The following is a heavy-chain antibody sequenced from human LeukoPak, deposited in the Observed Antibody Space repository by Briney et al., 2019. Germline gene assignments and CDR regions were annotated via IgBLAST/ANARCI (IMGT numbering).Heavy chain of an antibody. CDR2: ISSSGSTI. V-gene: IGHV3-48*03. CDR1: GFTFSSYE. Sequence: GGSLRLSCAASGFTFSSYEMNWVRQAPGKGLEWVSYISSSGSTIYYADSVKGRFTISRDNAKNSLYLQMNSLRAEDTAVHYCARDRMSSGYYYYYFDYWGQGTLVTVSS. J-gene: IGHJ4*02. CDR3: ARDRMSSGYYYYYFDY. D-gene: IGHD3-22*01.